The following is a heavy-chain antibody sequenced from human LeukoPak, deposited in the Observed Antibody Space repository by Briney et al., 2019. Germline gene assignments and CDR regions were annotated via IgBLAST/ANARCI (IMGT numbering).Heavy chain of an antibody. CDR3: LRDLNWSLDQ. Sequence: GGSMRLSCAASGLAFSAYKMHWVRQAPGKGLVWVSRIKSDGITITYADSVKGRFTISRDNAKNTLYLQMNSLRAEDTAVYYCLRDLNWSLDQWGQGTLVTVSS. CDR2: IKSDGITI. CDR1: GLAFSAYK. J-gene: IGHJ4*02. D-gene: IGHD1-20*01. V-gene: IGHV3-74*01.